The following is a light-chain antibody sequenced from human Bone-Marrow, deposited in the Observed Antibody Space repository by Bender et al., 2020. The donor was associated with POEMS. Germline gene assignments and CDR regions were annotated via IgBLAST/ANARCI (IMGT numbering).Light chain of an antibody. J-gene: IGLJ1*01. Sequence: QSVLTQPPSVSGAPGQRVTISCTGSSSNTGSGYDINWYQHLPGTAPKLLIYGYNNRPSGVPDRFSGSKAGTSASLAITGLQAEYEAHYYCCSYIRSDPIIFGSGTKVTVL. CDR2: GYN. CDR1: SSNTGSGYD. V-gene: IGLV1-40*01. CDR3: CSYIRSDPII.